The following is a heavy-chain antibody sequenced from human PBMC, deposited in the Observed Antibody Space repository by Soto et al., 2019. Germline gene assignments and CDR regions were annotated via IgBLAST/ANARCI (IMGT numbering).Heavy chain of an antibody. Sequence: QVQLQESGPGLVKPSQTLSLTCTVSGGSISSGDYYWSWIRQHPGKGLAWIGYIYYSGSTHYSSSLKSRVTMSIDTSKNQFPLKLTSVTAADTAVYYCARLSSIDSSGYYLDYWGQGTLVTVSS. V-gene: IGHV4-31*03. D-gene: IGHD3-22*01. J-gene: IGHJ4*02. CDR2: IYYSGST. CDR3: ARLSSIDSSGYYLDY. CDR1: GGSISSGDYY.